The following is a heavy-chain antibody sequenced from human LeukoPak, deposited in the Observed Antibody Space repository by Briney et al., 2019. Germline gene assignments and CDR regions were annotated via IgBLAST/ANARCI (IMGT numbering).Heavy chain of an antibody. CDR2: ISNDGSEK. J-gene: IGHJ4*02. V-gene: IGHV3-30*04. CDR1: GFTFSNYP. Sequence: GGSLRLSCAASGFTFSNYPLHWVRQAPGTGLEWVALISNDGSEKYYRGSVKGRFTISRDNSKNTLYLQMNSLRIEDTAVYYCARDRRGPGSRYYDNSNFYPHYWGQGTLVTVSS. CDR3: ARDRRGPGSRYYDNSNFYPHY. D-gene: IGHD3-22*01.